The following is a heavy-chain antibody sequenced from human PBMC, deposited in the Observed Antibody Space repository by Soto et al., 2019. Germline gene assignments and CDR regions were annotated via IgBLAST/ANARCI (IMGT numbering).Heavy chain of an antibody. CDR2: IDHDGPT. CDR3: VRDSHGDY. J-gene: IGHJ4*02. CDR1: GFTFSNYW. Sequence: EVQLVESGGGLVQPGGSLRLSCAGSGFTFSNYWMHWVRQAPGKGLEWVSRIDHDGPTDYADSVRGRFTISRDNAENTLYLQMNSLRPEDTAVYYCVRDSHGDYWGQVTLVTVSS. V-gene: IGHV3-74*01.